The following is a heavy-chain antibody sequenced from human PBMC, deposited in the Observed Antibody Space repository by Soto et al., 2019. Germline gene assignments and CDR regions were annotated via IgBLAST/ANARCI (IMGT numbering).Heavy chain of an antibody. Sequence: PGGPLRLSCAASGFTFRSTRTNWVPKAPGKGLEWVSSISSSSSYIYSADSVKGRLTISTADAKNSPYLQMDSLRAEDAAVYNFARRVRKFRGALQYYYGMDVWGQGTTVTVSS. CDR3: ARRVRKFRGALQYYYGMDV. CDR1: GFTFRSTR. CDR2: ISSSSSYI. V-gene: IGHV3-21*01. D-gene: IGHD3-10*01. J-gene: IGHJ6*02.